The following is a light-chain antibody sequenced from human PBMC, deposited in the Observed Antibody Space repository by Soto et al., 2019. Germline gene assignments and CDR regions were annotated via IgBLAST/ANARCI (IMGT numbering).Light chain of an antibody. Sequence: QSVLTQPPSVSAAPGQKVTISCSGSRSNIRNNYVSWYQQLPGTAPKLLIYDNNKRPSGIPDRFSASKSGTSATLGISGLQTGDEADYYCGSWDSSLHVVVFGVGTKLTVL. CDR1: RSNIRNNY. J-gene: IGLJ3*02. CDR3: GSWDSSLHVVV. CDR2: DNN. V-gene: IGLV1-51*01.